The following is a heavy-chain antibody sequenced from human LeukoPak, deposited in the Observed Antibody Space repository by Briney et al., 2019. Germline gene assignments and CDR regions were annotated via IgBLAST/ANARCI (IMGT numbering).Heavy chain of an antibody. V-gene: IGHV4-59*01. CDR2: IYHSGSI. J-gene: IGHJ6*02. CDR3: ARLDTAYLHYYGLNV. Sequence: SETLSLTCTVSGGSINSYYWSWIRQPPGKGLEWIGYIYHSGSINYNPSLKSRVAISVDTFKNQFSLKLSSVTAADTAVYYCARLDTAYLHYYGLNVWGQGTTVTVSS. CDR1: GGSINSYY. D-gene: IGHD5-18*01.